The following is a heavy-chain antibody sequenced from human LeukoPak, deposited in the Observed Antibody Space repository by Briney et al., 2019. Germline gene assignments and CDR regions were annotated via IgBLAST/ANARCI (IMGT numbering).Heavy chain of an antibody. J-gene: IGHJ4*02. Sequence: AASVKVSCKASGGTFSSYAISWVRQAPGQGLEWMGGIIPIFGTANYAQKFQGRVTMTTDTSTSTAYMELRSLRSDDTAVYYCASGPSIAAAINPRYNYFDYWGQGTLVTVSS. V-gene: IGHV1-69*05. CDR1: GGTFSSYA. CDR2: IIPIFGTA. D-gene: IGHD6-13*01. CDR3: ASGPSIAAAINPRYNYFDY.